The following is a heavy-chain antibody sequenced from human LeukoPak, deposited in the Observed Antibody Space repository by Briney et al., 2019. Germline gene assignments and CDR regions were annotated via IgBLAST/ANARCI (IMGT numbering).Heavy chain of an antibody. D-gene: IGHD3-16*02. V-gene: IGHV4-61*02. Sequence: SETLSLTCTVSGGSISSGSYYWSWIRQPAGKGLEWIGRIYTSGSTNYNPSLKSRVTISVDTSKNQFSLKLSSVTAADTAVYYCARLRPELDYYVWGSYRYRWYFDYWGQGTLVTVSS. CDR1: GGSISSGSYY. J-gene: IGHJ4*02. CDR3: ARLRPELDYYVWGSYRYRWYFDY. CDR2: IYTSGST.